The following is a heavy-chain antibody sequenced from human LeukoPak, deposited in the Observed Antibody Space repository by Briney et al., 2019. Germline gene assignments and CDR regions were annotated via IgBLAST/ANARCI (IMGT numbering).Heavy chain of an antibody. J-gene: IGHJ5*02. D-gene: IGHD1-14*01. V-gene: IGHV4-59*01. Sequence: PSETLSLTCTVSGGSISSYYWSWIRQPPGKGLEWIGYIYYSGSTNYNPSLKSRVTISVDTSKNQFSLKLSSVTAADMAVYYCASLAGRTTNWFDPWGQGTLVTVSS. CDR3: ASLAGRTTNWFDP. CDR1: GGSISSYY. CDR2: IYYSGST.